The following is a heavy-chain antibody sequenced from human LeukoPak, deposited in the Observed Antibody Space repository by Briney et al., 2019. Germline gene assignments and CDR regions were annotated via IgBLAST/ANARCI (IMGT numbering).Heavy chain of an antibody. CDR3: ARGYYDSSGYYYGNFQH. V-gene: IGHV4-39*01. J-gene: IGHJ1*01. D-gene: IGHD3-22*01. Sequence: SETLSLTCTVSGGSISSSSYYWGWIRLPAGKGLGWIGCIYYSGSTYYNPSLKSRVTISVDTSKNQFSLKLSSVTAADTAVYYCARGYYDSSGYYYGNFQHWGQGTLVTVSS. CDR1: GGSISSSSYY. CDR2: IYYSGST.